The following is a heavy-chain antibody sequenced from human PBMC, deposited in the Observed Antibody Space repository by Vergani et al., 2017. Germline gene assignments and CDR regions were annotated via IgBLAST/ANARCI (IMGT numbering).Heavy chain of an antibody. Sequence: QVQLQESGPGLVKPSETLSLTCTVPGGSISSYYWSWIRQPPGKGLEWIGYIYYSGSTNYNPPLKSRVTISVDTSKNQFTLKLSSVTATDTAVYYCARGRYSSSSPGGWFDPWGQGTLVTVSS. D-gene: IGHD6-13*01. J-gene: IGHJ5*02. V-gene: IGHV4-59*01. CDR1: GGSISSYY. CDR2: IYYSGST. CDR3: ARGRYSSSSPGGWFDP.